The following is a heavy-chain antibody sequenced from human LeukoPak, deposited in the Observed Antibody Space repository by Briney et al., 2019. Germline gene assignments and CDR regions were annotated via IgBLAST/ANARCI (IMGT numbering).Heavy chain of an antibody. Sequence: SETLSLNCTVSGDSISSYYWSWIPQPPGKGLQWIGYISHSGSTKYNPSLKSRVTILIDTSKNQFSLKVRSVTAADTAVYYCARSYGSGSYFDSWGQGNLVTVSS. D-gene: IGHD3-10*01. CDR1: GDSISSYY. CDR3: ARSYGSGSYFDS. V-gene: IGHV4-59*01. J-gene: IGHJ4*02. CDR2: ISHSGST.